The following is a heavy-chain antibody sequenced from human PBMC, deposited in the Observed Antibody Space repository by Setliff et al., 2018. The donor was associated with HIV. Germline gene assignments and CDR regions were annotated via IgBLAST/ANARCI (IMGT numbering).Heavy chain of an antibody. D-gene: IGHD3-22*01. Sequence: GGSLRLSCAASGFTFSGSAMHWVRQASGKGLEWVGRILDKANNYATAYAASLEGRFTISRDDSKNTAYLQMNSLKTEDTAMYYCTTAPFTMIIVDINKGAFDIWGQGTMVTVSS. CDR2: ILDKANNYAT. CDR3: TTAPFTMIIVDINKGAFDI. J-gene: IGHJ3*02. CDR1: GFTFSGSA. V-gene: IGHV3-73*01.